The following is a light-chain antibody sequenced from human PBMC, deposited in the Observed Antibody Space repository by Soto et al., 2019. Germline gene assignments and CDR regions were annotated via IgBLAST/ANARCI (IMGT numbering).Light chain of an antibody. CDR2: KAS. V-gene: IGKV1-5*03. Sequence: DIQMTQSPSTLPASVGDRVTVTCRASQSIRSWLAWYQEKPGKAPKILIYKASLLETGVPSRFSGSGSGTELTLTISSLQTDDFGTYYCQKYNSHPWTFGQGTKVDIK. J-gene: IGKJ1*01. CDR1: QSIRSW. CDR3: QKYNSHPWT.